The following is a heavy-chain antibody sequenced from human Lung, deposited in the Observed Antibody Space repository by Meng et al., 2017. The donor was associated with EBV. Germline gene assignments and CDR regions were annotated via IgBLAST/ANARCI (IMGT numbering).Heavy chain of an antibody. Sequence: VHLQPSGLGLLKPSQTLSLTCVISRDSVSSSSAAWPLIRQSPSRGVEWLGRTYYRSKLYNDYAVSVKNRITINPDTSKNQVFLQVNSVTPEDTAVYYCVRDRGYWDWFDPWGQGTLVTVSS. CDR1: RDSVSSSSAA. V-gene: IGHV6-1*01. CDR3: VRDRGYWDWFDP. J-gene: IGHJ5*02. CDR2: TYYRSKLYN. D-gene: IGHD3-22*01.